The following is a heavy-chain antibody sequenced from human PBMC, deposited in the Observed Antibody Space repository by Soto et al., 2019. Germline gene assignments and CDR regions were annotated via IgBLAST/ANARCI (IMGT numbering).Heavy chain of an antibody. D-gene: IGHD2-15*01. V-gene: IGHV1-2*04. Sequence: ASVKVSCKASGYTFAGSYMHWVRQAPGQGLEWMGWINPNSGGTNYAQKFQGWVTMTRDTSISTAYMELSRLRSDDTAVYYCAREYCSGGSCYSGYYYGMDVWGQGTTVTVSS. CDR3: AREYCSGGSCYSGYYYGMDV. CDR2: INPNSGGT. CDR1: GYTFAGSY. J-gene: IGHJ6*02.